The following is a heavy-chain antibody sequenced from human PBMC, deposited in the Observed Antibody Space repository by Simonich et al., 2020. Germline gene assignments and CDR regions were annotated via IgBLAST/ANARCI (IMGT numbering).Heavy chain of an antibody. CDR3: ARDRAARYYYYYYMDV. CDR2: YNPNSVGT. J-gene: IGHJ6*03. D-gene: IGHD6-6*01. CDR1: GYTFTGYY. V-gene: IGHV1-2*02. Sequence: QVQLVQSGAEVKKPGASVKVSCKSSGYTFTGYYMHWVRQAPGQGLEWNGCYNPNSVGTNEAQKLQGRVTMTRDMSVSTAFMELSRLRSADPAVYYCARDRAARYYYYYYMDVWGKGTTVTVSS.